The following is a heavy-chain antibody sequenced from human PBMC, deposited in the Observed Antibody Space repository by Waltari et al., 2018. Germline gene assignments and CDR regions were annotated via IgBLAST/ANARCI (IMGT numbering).Heavy chain of an antibody. D-gene: IGHD2-21*01. V-gene: IGHV1-18*01. J-gene: IGHJ5*02. Sequence: QVQLVQSGAEVKKPGASVKVSCKASGYAFSDYGISWVRQAPGQGLELMGWISGNKGHTNQAQKFQGRRILTEDTSATTVYMELTYLTSDDTAVYYCARERHRLMEEGYLMALDPWGQGTLVTVSS. CDR3: ARERHRLMEEGYLMALDP. CDR1: GYAFSDYG. CDR2: ISGNKGHT.